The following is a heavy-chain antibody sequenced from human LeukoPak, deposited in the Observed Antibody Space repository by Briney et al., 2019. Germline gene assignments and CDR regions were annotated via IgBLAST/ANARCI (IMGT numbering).Heavy chain of an antibody. CDR2: ISGNGAST. Sequence: GGSLRLSCAASGFTFSNYALNWVRQAPGKGLEWVSAISGNGASTYYADSVKGRFTISRDSSKNILYLQMNSLRAEDTAVYYCARSELGYNYHYMDVWGKGTTVTISS. J-gene: IGHJ6*03. CDR3: ARSELGYNYHYMDV. CDR1: GFTFSNYA. D-gene: IGHD3-10*01. V-gene: IGHV3-23*01.